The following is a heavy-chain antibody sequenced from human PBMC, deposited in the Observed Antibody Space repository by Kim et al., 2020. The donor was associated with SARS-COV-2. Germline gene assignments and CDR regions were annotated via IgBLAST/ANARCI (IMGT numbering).Heavy chain of an antibody. CDR2: IKQHGSET. D-gene: IGHD3-10*01. CDR3: ARVPGITWFDP. J-gene: IGHJ5*02. Sequence: GGSLRLSCAASGFTFTNYWMSWVRQAPGKGLEWVANIKQHGSETYYVDSVKGRFTISRDNAKNSLYLQMNSLRVEDTALYYCARVPGITWFDPWGQGTLV. CDR1: GFTFTNYW. V-gene: IGHV3-7*03.